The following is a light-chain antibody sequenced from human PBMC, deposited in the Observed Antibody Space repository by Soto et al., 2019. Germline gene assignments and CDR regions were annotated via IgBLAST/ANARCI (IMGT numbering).Light chain of an antibody. V-gene: IGKV3-11*01. CDR1: KSVRSF. CDR2: DAS. J-gene: IGKJ3*01. CDR3: QHRSSWPGA. Sequence: EVVLTQSPDTLSLSPGERATLPCRASKSVRSFLAWYQQKPGKAPRLLIYDASNRATGIPARFSGSGSGTDFTLTISSLEPEDFAVYYCQHRSSWPGAFGPGTKVDIK.